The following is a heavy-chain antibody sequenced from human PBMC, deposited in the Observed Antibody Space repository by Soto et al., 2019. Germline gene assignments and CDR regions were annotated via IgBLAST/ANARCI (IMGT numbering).Heavy chain of an antibody. D-gene: IGHD3-10*01. CDR3: TRLAIYYGSGSYAFDI. CDR2: IRSKANSYAT. V-gene: IGHV3-73*01. J-gene: IGHJ3*02. CDR1: GFTFSGSA. Sequence: GGSLRLSCAASGFTFSGSAMHWVRQASGKGLEWVGRIRSKANSYATAYAASVKGRFTISRDDSKNTAYLQMNSLKTEDTAVYYCTRLAIYYGSGSYAFDIWGQGTMVTVSS.